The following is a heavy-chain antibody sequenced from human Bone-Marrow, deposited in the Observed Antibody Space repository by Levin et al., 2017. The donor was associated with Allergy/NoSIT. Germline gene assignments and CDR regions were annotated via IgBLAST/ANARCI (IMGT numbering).Heavy chain of an antibody. D-gene: IGHD3-9*01. CDR2: IDHSGST. Sequence: PSETLSLTCAVYGASISDYYWSWIRQPPGKGLEWIGEIDHSGSTNYNPSLKSRLTISVDTSKNQFSLKVNSVTAADTAVYYCARGPSRNYDIVTGVFRAWGGAQTIFDYWGQGNLATVSS. CDR3: ARGPSRNYDIVTGVFRAWGGAQTIFDY. CDR1: GASISDYY. V-gene: IGHV4-34*01. J-gene: IGHJ4*02.